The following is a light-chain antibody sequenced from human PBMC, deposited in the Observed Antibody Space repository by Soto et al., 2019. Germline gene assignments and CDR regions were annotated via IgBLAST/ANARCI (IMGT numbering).Light chain of an antibody. CDR2: RNY. CDR3: AAWDDSLSGRV. CDR1: SSNIGSFD. J-gene: IGLJ3*02. Sequence: QPVLTQPPSASGTPGQRVTISCSGSSSNIGSFDVYWYQQLPGTAPKVLIYRNYQRPSGVPDRFSASKSGTSASLAISGLRSEDEADYYCAAWDDSLSGRVFGGGTKVTVL. V-gene: IGLV1-47*01.